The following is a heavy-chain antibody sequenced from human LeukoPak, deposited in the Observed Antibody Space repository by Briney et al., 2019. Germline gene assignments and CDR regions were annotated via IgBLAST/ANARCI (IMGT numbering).Heavy chain of an antibody. J-gene: IGHJ4*02. CDR3: ARENGPHYALDY. D-gene: IGHD3-16*01. CDR1: GYTFTGYY. CDR2: INPNSGGT. Sequence: ASVKVSCKASGYTFTGYYMHWVRPAPGQGLEWMGWINPNSGGTNYAQKFQGRITKTRDTSISTAYMEVSRLRSDDTAVYYCARENGPHYALDYWGQGTLVTVSS. V-gene: IGHV1-2*02.